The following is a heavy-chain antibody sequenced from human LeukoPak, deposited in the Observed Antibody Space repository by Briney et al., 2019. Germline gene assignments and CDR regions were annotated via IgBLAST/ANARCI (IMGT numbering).Heavy chain of an antibody. D-gene: IGHD3-16*01. CDR1: GFTFSTYG. CDR2: IRSDGRQT. V-gene: IGHV3-30*02. Sequence: PGGSLRLSCATSGFTFSTYGIHWVRQAPGKGLEWVTFIRSDGRQTYYANSVRGRFTVSRDASKNMLYLQMSSLRTEDTALYYFTKETLGGGSTFDDWGQGTLVIVSS. CDR3: TKETLGGGSTFDD. J-gene: IGHJ4*02.